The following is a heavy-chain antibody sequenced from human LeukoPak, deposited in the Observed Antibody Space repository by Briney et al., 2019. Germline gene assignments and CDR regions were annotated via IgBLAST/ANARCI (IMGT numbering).Heavy chain of an antibody. CDR3: AGGSGWLIEQ. CDR2: IRQDASEE. Sequence: PGGSLRLSCAASGFTFSDYYMSWIRQAPGEGLEWVANIRQDASEEFYVDSVKGRFTISRDNAKNSLSLQMNSLRVEDTAVYYCAGGSGWLIEQWGQGTLVTVSS. V-gene: IGHV3-7*05. D-gene: IGHD6-19*01. CDR1: GFTFSDYY. J-gene: IGHJ4*02.